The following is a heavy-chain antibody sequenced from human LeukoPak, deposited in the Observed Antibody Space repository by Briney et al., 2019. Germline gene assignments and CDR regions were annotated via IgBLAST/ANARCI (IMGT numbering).Heavy chain of an antibody. CDR1: GFTLKNYW. V-gene: IGHV3-74*03. CDR2: SKYDGSTA. Sequence: PGGFLRLSCETSGFTLKNYWMSWLRRAPGKGLEWVSRSKYDGSTAMYAESVKGRFTISRDNARGTLYLQMNSLRVDDTAVYYCAKSDWFDPCGRGILVTVSS. J-gene: IGHJ5*02. CDR3: AKSDWFDP.